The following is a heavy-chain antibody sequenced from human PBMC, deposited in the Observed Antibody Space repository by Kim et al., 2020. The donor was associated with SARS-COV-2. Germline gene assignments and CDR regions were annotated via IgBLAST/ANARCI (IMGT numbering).Heavy chain of an antibody. D-gene: IGHD3-10*01. V-gene: IGHV4-59*13. J-gene: IGHJ6*02. Sequence: SETLSLTCTVSGGSISSYYWSWIRQPPGKGLEWIGYIYYSGSTNYNPSLKSRVTISVDTSKNQFSLKLSSVTAADTAVYYCARVMVYYYYGMDVWGQGTTVTVSS. CDR3: ARVMVYYYYGMDV. CDR1: GGSISSYY. CDR2: IYYSGST.